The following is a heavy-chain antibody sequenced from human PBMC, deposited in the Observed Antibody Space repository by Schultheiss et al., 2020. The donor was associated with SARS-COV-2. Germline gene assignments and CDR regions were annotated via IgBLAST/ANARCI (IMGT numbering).Heavy chain of an antibody. Sequence: GGSLRLSCAASGFTFSSYAMSWVRQAPGKGLEWVSVIYSGGSTYYADSVKGRFTISRDNSKNTLYLQMNSLRAEDTAVYYCARARGLVRWFDPWGQGTLVTVSS. CDR1: GFTFSSYA. J-gene: IGHJ5*02. V-gene: IGHV3-23*03. D-gene: IGHD6-19*01. CDR2: IYSGGST. CDR3: ARARGLVRWFDP.